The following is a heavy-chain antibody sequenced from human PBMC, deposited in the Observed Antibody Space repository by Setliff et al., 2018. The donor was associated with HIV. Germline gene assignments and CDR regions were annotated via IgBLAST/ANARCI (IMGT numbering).Heavy chain of an antibody. D-gene: IGHD3-16*01. CDR3: ARGSKGGFFDY. CDR2: FYYSGST. Sequence: KPSETLSLTCAVSGGSISSSNYYWVWIRQPPGKELEWIGSFYYSGSTYYNPSLKSRVTISVDMSKNQFSLKLSSVTAADTAVYYCARGSKGGFFDYWGQGTLVTVSS. J-gene: IGHJ4*02. V-gene: IGHV4-39*07. CDR1: GGSISSSNYY.